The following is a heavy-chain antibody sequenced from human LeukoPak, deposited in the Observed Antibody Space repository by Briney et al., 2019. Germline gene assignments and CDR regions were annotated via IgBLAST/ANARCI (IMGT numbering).Heavy chain of an antibody. CDR1: GFTFSSYE. V-gene: IGHV3-48*03. Sequence: GGSLRLSCAASGFTFSSYEMNWVRQAPGKGLEWVSYISSSGSTIYYADSVKGRFTISRDNSKNTLYLQMNSLRAEDTAVYYCAKEGPWDYGDYEGAYYFDYWGQGTLVTVSS. D-gene: IGHD4-17*01. CDR3: AKEGPWDYGDYEGAYYFDY. CDR2: ISSSGSTI. J-gene: IGHJ4*02.